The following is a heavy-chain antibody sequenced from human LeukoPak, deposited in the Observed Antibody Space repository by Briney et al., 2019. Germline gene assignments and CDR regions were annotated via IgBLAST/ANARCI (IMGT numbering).Heavy chain of an antibody. CDR3: AKDLLGRPEIDY. J-gene: IGHJ4*02. V-gene: IGHV3-30*18. CDR2: ISYDGNNK. CDR1: GFTFNTHG. Sequence: GGSLRLSCAASGFTFNTHGVHWVSQAPGKGLEWVAVISYDGNNKYYADSVMGRFTISRDNSKNTLYLQMNSLRAEDTAVYYCAKDLLGRPEIDYWGQGTLVTVSS. D-gene: IGHD1-1*01.